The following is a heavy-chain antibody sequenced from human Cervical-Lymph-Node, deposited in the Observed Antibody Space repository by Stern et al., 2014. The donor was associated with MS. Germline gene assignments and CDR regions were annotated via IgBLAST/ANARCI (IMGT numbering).Heavy chain of an antibody. D-gene: IGHD5-24*01. Sequence: EVQLEESGGGLVQPGRSLRLSCSGSGFTFGDYALNWVRQVPGKGLEWVAFIKSKDYGETTEYAASVNGRFTVSRDDSRNSAYLQMNDLKIEDTAVYYCTGLDGSAWSEIDYWGQGALVTVSS. V-gene: IGHV3-49*04. CDR3: TGLDGSAWSEIDY. CDR1: GFTFGDYA. J-gene: IGHJ4*02. CDR2: IKSKDYGETT.